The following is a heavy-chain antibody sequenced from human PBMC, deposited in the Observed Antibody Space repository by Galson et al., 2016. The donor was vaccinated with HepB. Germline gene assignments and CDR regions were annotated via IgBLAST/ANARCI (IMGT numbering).Heavy chain of an antibody. CDR2: A. CDR3: ARDGGVNAFDF. D-gene: IGHD3-16*01. J-gene: IGHJ3*01. V-gene: IGHV1-69*04. Sequence: ANYAQKFQGRVTITADTSTSTAYMELSSLSSEDTAGYYCARDGGVNAFDFWGQGTMVTVSS.